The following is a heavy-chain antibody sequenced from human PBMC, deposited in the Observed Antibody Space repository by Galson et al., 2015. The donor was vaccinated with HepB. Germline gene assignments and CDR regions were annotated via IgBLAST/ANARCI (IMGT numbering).Heavy chain of an antibody. CDR3: TTDSMIYAMDV. CDR1: GFTFSNTW. V-gene: IGHV3-15*01. D-gene: IGHD3-22*01. CDR2: IKSKIDGGTT. Sequence: SLRLSCAASGFTFSNTWMTWVRQAPGKGLEWVGRIKSKIDGGTTDYAAPVKGRFTISRDDSKNTLSLQMNNLKTEDTAVYYCTTDSMIYAMDVWGLGTTVTVSS. J-gene: IGHJ6*02.